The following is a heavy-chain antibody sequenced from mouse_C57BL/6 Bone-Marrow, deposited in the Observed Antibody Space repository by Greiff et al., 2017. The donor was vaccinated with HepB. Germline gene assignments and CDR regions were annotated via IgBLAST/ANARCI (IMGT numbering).Heavy chain of an antibody. V-gene: IGHV14-2*01. CDR1: GFTIKDYY. CDR3: ARLIYYYGSSYYHYFDY. D-gene: IGHD1-1*01. CDR2: IDPEDGDT. J-gene: IGHJ2*01. Sequence: VQLQQSGAELVKPGASVKLSCTASGFTIKDYYMHWVKQRTEQGLEWIGRIDPEDGDTKYAPKFQGQATITADTSSNTAYLQLSSLTSEDTAAYYCARLIYYYGSSYYHYFDYWGQGTTLTVSS.